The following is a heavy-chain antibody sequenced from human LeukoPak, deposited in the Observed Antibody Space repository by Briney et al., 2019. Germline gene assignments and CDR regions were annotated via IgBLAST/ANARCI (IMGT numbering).Heavy chain of an antibody. Sequence: GGSLRLSCAASGFTCSSYWMNWVRQAPGKGLEWVANIKQDGSEKYYVDSVKGRFTISRDNSKNTLYLQMNSLRVDDTAVYYCARDRYSSGWFDYWGQGTLVTVSS. J-gene: IGHJ5*01. D-gene: IGHD6-19*01. CDR2: IKQDGSEK. V-gene: IGHV3-7*01. CDR3: ARDRYSSGWFDY. CDR1: GFTCSSYW.